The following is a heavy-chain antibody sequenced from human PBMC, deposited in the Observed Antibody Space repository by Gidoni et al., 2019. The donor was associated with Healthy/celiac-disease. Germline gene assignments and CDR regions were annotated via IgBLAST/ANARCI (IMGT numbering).Heavy chain of an antibody. V-gene: IGHV2-70*15. CDR3: ARILGDTAMESHFDY. J-gene: IGHJ4*02. CDR2: SDWDDDK. CDR1: GFSLRTSGMC. D-gene: IGHD5-18*01. Sequence: QVTLRASGPALVKPTQTLTLPCTFSGFSLRTSGMCVSWIRQPPGKALEWLARSDWDDDKYYNTSLKTRVTISKDTAKNQVVLTMTNMDPVDTATYYCARILGDTAMESHFDYWGQGTLVTVSS.